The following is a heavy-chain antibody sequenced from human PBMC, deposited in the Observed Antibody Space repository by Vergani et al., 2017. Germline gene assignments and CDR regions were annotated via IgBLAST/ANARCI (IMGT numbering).Heavy chain of an antibody. CDR2: IKQDGSEK. CDR1: GFTFSSYW. CDR3: AIAPADFFGANDAFDI. V-gene: IGHV3-7*01. J-gene: IGHJ3*02. D-gene: IGHD3-10*01. Sequence: EVQLVESGGGLVQPGGSLRLSCAASGFTFSSYWMSWVRQAPGKGLEWVANIKQDGSEKYYVDSVKGRFTISRDNAKNSLYLQMNSLRAEDTAVYYCAIAPADFFGANDAFDIWGQGTMVTVSS.